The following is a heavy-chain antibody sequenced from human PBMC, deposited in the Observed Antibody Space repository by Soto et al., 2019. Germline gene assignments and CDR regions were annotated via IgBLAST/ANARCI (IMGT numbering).Heavy chain of an antibody. CDR1: GFICSSYD. CDR3: AKATATGGGAFEI. J-gene: IGHJ3*02. D-gene: IGHD2-8*02. V-gene: IGHV3-23*01. CDR2: ILVGGST. Sequence: VGSLRLSCAVSGFICSSYDMSWVRQAPGKGLEWVSTILVGGSTHYEDSVKGRFTISRDTSKNTVYLQMNSLTAGDTAVYYCAKATATGGGAFEICGQGTMVTVSS.